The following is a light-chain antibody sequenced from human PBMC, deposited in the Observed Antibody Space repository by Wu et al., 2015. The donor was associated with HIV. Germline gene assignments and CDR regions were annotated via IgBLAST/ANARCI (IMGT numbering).Light chain of an antibody. CDR2: AAS. CDR1: QGITNS. Sequence: DTQMTQSPSSLSVSVGDRVTITCRASQGITNSLAWYQQKPGKAPKLLLYAASRLETGVPSRFSGSGSATDYTLTISSLQPEDFATYYCQQYYSSPRSFGQGTKLEIK. J-gene: IGKJ2*03. CDR3: QQYYSSPRS. V-gene: IGKV1-NL1*01.